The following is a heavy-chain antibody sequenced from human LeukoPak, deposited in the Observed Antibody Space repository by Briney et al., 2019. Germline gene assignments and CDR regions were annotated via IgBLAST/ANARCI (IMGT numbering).Heavy chain of an antibody. CDR3: ARVEATTGRNYHYYYMDV. CDR1: GFYFSSYS. Sequence: GGSLRLSCGASGFYFSSYSMNWVRQAPGKGLEWVSSINSGSTYMYYADSVKGRFTISRDNAKNSLHLQMYSLRAEDTAVYFCARVEATTGRNYHYYYMDVWGKGTTVTVSS. CDR2: INSGSTYM. J-gene: IGHJ6*03. V-gene: IGHV3-21*01. D-gene: IGHD1-1*01.